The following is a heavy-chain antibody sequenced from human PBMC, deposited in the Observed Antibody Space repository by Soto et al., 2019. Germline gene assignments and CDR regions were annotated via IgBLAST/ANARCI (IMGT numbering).Heavy chain of an antibody. J-gene: IGHJ4*02. CDR2: IYPGDSNT. D-gene: IGHD6-13*01. CDR3: ARLTYGRSWLIDY. Sequence: PGESLKISCKCSGYTFTNYWIGWVRQMPGKGLEWMGIIYPGDSNTRYSPSFQGQVTISVDKSISTAYLQWSSLKASDTAMYYCARLTYGRSWLIDYWGQGALVTVST. V-gene: IGHV5-51*01. CDR1: GYTFTNYW.